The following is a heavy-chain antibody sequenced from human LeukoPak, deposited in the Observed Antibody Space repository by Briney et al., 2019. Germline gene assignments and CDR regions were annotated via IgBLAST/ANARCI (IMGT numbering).Heavy chain of an antibody. CDR3: ARGSYYYYYMDV. CDR1: GGTFSSYA. CDR2: IIPIFGTA. V-gene: IGHV1-69*06. J-gene: IGHJ6*03. Sequence: SVKVSCKASGGTFSSYAISWVRQAPGQGLEWMGGIIPIFGTANYAQKFQGRVTITADKSTSTAYMELSSLRSEDTAVYYCARGSYYYYYMDVWGKGTTVTVSS.